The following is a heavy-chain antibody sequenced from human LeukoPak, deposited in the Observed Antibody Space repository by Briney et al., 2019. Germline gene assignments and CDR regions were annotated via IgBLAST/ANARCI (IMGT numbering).Heavy chain of an antibody. D-gene: IGHD6-13*01. V-gene: IGHV4-34*01. CDR2: INHSGST. CDR3: ARGRVLNSSSWFRPRKQYYFDY. CDR1: GGSITSYY. J-gene: IGHJ4*02. Sequence: SETLSLTCTISGGSITSYYWSWIRQPPGKGLEWIGEINHSGSTNYNPSLKSRVTISVDTSKNQFSLKLSSVTAADTAVYYRARGRVLNSSSWFRPRKQYYFDYWGQGTLVTVSS.